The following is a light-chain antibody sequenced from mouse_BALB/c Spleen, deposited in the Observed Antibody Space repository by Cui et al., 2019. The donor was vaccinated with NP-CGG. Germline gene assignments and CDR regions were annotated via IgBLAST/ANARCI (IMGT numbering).Light chain of an antibody. V-gene: IGLV1*01. CDR2: GTN. Sequence: QAVVNQESALTTLPGEIVTLTCRSSTGAVTTSNYADWVQEKPDHLFTGLIGGTNNRAPGVPARFSGSLIGDKAALTITGAQTEDEAIYFCALWYSNHWVFGGGTKLTVL. CDR1: TGAVTTSNY. J-gene: IGLJ1*01. CDR3: ALWYSNHWV.